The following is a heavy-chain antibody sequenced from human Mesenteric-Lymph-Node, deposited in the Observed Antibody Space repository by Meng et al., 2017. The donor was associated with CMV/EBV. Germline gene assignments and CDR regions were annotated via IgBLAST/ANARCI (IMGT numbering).Heavy chain of an antibody. CDR2: INHSGYP. Sequence: YGGSFSSYYWSWIRQTPGKGLEWIGEINHSGYPNYNPSLKSRVTISADTSKNQFSLKVNSVTAADTAVYYCASTNYFPSGSHEYFHQWGQGSLVTVSS. D-gene: IGHD3-10*01. CDR3: ASTNYFPSGSHEYFHQ. V-gene: IGHV4-34*01. CDR1: GGSFSSYY. J-gene: IGHJ1*01.